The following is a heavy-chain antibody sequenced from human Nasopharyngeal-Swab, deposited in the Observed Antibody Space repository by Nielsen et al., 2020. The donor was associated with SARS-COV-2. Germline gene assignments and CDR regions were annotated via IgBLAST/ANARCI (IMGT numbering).Heavy chain of an antibody. CDR3: ARHSYSSSWGYYYYGMDV. CDR1: GFTFSSYS. D-gene: IGHD6-13*01. V-gene: IGHV3-48*01. Sequence: GGSLRLSCAASGFTFSSYSMNWVRQAPVKGLEWVSYISTSSTTIYYADSVKGRFTISRDNSKNTLYLQMNSLRAEDTAVYYCARHSYSSSWGYYYYGMDVWGQGTTVTVSS. J-gene: IGHJ6*02. CDR2: ISTSSTTI.